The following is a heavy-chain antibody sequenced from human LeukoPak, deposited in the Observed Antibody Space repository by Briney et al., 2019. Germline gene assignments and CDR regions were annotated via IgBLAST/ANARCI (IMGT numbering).Heavy chain of an antibody. V-gene: IGHV4-39*01. CDR1: GGSISSSSYY. CDR2: IYYSGST. J-gene: IGHJ4*02. CDR3: ASHEMATITN. Sequence: SETLSLTCTVSGGSISSSSYYWGWIRQPPGKGLEWIGSIYYSGSTYYNPSLKSRVTISVDTSKNQFSLKLSSVTAADTAVYYCASHEMATITNWGQGTLVTVSS. D-gene: IGHD5-12*01.